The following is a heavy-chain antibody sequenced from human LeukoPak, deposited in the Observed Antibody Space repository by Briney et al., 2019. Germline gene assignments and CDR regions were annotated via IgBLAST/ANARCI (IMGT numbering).Heavy chain of an antibody. Sequence: GASVTVSCTASGYTFTTYAIRWVRQAPGQRLEWMGWINTINGNPTYAQGFTGRFAFSLDTSVRTAYLQVNSLKGEDTAVYYCVREYSTMAFDYWGQGTLVTVSS. CDR2: INTINGNP. CDR1: GYTFTTYA. J-gene: IGHJ4*02. D-gene: IGHD4-11*01. V-gene: IGHV7-4-1*02. CDR3: VREYSTMAFDY.